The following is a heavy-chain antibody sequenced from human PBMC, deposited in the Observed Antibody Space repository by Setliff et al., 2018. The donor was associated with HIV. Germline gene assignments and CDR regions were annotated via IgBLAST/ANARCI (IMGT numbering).Heavy chain of an antibody. CDR1: GGSIRTGAYY. Sequence: SETLSLTCTVSGGSIRTGAYYWGWIRQPPGKGLEWIGSIYYDGRTFYKPSLKSRLTISVDTSKNQFSLKLNSMTAADTAVYFCVRGPQWLVQKGRVYYFDYWGQGTLVTVSS. CDR2: IYYDGRT. CDR3: VRGPQWLVQKGRVYYFDY. D-gene: IGHD6-19*01. V-gene: IGHV4-39*07. J-gene: IGHJ4*02.